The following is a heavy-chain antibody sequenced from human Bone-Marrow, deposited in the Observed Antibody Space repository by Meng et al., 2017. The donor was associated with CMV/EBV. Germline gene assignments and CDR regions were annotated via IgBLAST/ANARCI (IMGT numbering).Heavy chain of an antibody. Sequence: ASVKVSCKASGYTFTGYFIHWVRQAPGQGLEWMGWINPDSGATHYAQKFQGRVTMTRDTSINTASMDLSRLRSDDTALYYCARDLSLAVSGSLFVCDIWGQGSMVTVSS. D-gene: IGHD6-19*01. CDR1: GYTFTGYF. V-gene: IGHV1-2*02. CDR3: ARDLSLAVSGSLFVCDI. J-gene: IGHJ3*02. CDR2: INPDSGAT.